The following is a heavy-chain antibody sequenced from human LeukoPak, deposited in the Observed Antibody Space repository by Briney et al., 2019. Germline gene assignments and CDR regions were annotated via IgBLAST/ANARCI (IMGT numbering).Heavy chain of an antibody. CDR2: IKQDGREK. D-gene: IGHD6-6*01. V-gene: IGHV3-7*01. Sequence: QTGGSLRLSCAASGFNFVNGWMSWVRQAPGKGLEWVANIKQDGREKYYVDSVKGRFTISRDNAKNSLYLQMNSLRAVDTAVYYCARDLDPSSSPFPYYFDYWGQGTLVTVSS. CDR1: GFNFVNGW. J-gene: IGHJ4*02. CDR3: ARDLDPSSSPFPYYFDY.